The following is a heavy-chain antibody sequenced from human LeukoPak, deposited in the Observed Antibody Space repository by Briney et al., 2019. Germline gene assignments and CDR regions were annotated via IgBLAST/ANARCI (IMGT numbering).Heavy chain of an antibody. CDR1: GFTFSSYA. CDR2: ISGSAGST. V-gene: IGHV3-23*01. J-gene: IGHJ4*02. CDR3: AKQESG. Sequence: GGSLRLSCAASGFTFSSYAMSWVRQAPGKGLEWVSTISGSAGSTYSADSVKGRFTISRDNPKNTLYLQMKSLRVDDTAVYYCAKQESGWGQGTLVIVSS.